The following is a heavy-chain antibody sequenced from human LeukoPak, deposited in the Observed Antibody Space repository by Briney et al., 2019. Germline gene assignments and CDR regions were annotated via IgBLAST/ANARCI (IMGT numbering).Heavy chain of an antibody. V-gene: IGHV3-21*01. CDR2: ISSSSSYI. Sequence: GGSLRLSCAASGSTFSSYSMNWVRQAPGKGLEWVSSISSSSSYIYYADSVKGRFTISRDNAKNSLYLQINSLRAEDTAVYYCVRDDGYNYLDYWGQGTLVTVSS. D-gene: IGHD5-24*01. J-gene: IGHJ4*02. CDR1: GSTFSSYS. CDR3: VRDDGYNYLDY.